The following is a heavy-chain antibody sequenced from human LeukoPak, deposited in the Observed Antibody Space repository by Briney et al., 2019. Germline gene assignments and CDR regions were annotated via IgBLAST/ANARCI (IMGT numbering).Heavy chain of an antibody. D-gene: IGHD3-22*01. J-gene: IGHJ4*02. CDR3: AKDPENEYYYDSSGPMDL. CDR2: IWYDGSDK. V-gene: IGHV3-33*06. Sequence: GRSLRLSCAASGFTFSDYGMHWVRQAPGKGLEWVANIWYDGSDKYYADSVKGRFTISRDNSKNTLYLQMNSLRAEDTAVYYCAKDPENEYYYDSSGPMDLWGQGTLVTVSS. CDR1: GFTFSDYG.